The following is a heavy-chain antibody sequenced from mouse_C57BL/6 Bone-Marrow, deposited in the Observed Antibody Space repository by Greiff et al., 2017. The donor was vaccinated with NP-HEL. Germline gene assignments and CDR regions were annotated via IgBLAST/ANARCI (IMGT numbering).Heavy chain of an antibody. CDR1: GFTFSSYG. CDR3: ARHRDYDYVYAMDY. Sequence: DVQLVESGGDLVKPGGSLKLSCAASGFTFSSYGMSWVRQTPDKRLEWVATISSGGSYTYYPDSVKGRFTISRDNAKNTLYLQMSSLKSEDTAMYYCARHRDYDYVYAMDYWGQGTSVTVSS. CDR2: ISSGGSYT. J-gene: IGHJ4*01. V-gene: IGHV5-6*01. D-gene: IGHD2-4*01.